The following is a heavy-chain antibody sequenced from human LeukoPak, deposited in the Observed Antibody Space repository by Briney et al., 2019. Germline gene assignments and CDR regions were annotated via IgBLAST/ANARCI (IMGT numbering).Heavy chain of an antibody. D-gene: IGHD7-27*01. CDR1: GFTFSSYE. Sequence: GGSLRLSCAASGFTFSSYEMNWVRQAPGKGLEWVSYISSSGSTIYYADSVKGRFTISRDNAKNSLYLQMDSLRAEDTAVYYCASNWGYFDYWGQGTLVTVSS. V-gene: IGHV3-48*03. J-gene: IGHJ4*02. CDR3: ASNWGYFDY. CDR2: ISSSGSTI.